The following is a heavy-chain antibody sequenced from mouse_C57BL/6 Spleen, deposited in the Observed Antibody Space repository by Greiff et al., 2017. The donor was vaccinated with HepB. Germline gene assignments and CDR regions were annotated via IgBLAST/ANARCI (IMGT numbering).Heavy chain of an antibody. CDR2: INPGSGGT. CDR1: GYAFTNYL. V-gene: IGHV1-54*01. CDR3: ARHLLLRGAMDY. D-gene: IGHD1-1*01. J-gene: IGHJ4*01. Sequence: QVQLKESGAELVRPGTSVKVSCKASGYAFTNYLIEWVKQRPGQGLEWIGVINPGSGGTNYNEKFKGKATLTADKSSSTAYMQLSSLTSEDSAVYFCARHLLLRGAMDYWGQGTSVTVSS.